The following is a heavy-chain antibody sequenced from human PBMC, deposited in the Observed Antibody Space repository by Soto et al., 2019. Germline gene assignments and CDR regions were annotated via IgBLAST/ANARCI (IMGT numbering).Heavy chain of an antibody. J-gene: IGHJ4*02. Sequence: EVQLVESGGGLVQPGGSLRLSCAASGVTVSSNYMSWVRQAPGKGLEWVSVIYSGGSTYYADSVKGRFTISRDNSQNTMYLQMNSLRAEDTAVYYCARHGYNYGGGYFDYWGQGTRVTVSS. CDR3: ARHGYNYGGGYFDY. CDR1: GVTVSSNY. V-gene: IGHV3-66*04. D-gene: IGHD5-18*01. CDR2: IYSGGST.